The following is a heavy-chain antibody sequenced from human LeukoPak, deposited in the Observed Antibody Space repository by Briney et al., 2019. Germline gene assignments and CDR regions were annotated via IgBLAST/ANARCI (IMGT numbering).Heavy chain of an antibody. CDR1: GFTFSSYS. Sequence: GGSLRLSCAASGFTFSSYSMNWVRQAPGKGLEWVSSISISSSYIYYADSVKGRFTISRDNAKNSLYLQMNSLRAEDTAVYSCAREVNGEGYWGQGTLVTVSS. J-gene: IGHJ4*02. D-gene: IGHD3-10*01. CDR3: AREVNGEGY. V-gene: IGHV3-21*01. CDR2: ISISSSYI.